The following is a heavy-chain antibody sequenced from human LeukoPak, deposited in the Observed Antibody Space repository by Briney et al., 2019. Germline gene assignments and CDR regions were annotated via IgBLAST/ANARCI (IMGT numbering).Heavy chain of an antibody. V-gene: IGHV4-34*01. J-gene: IGHJ5*02. CDR1: GGSFSGYY. CDR2: INHSGST. D-gene: IGHD3-10*01. CDR3: ARARITMVRGAIWWFDP. Sequence: SETLSLTCAVYGGSFSGYYWSWIRQPPGKGLEWIGEINHSGSTNYNPSLKSRVTISVDTSKNQFSLKLSSVTAADTAVYYCARARITMVRGAIWWFDPWGQGTLVTVSS.